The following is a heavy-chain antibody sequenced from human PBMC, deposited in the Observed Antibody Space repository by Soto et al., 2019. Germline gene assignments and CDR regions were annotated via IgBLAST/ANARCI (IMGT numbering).Heavy chain of an antibody. Sequence: PSETLSLTCTVSGGSIRSSTYYWSWIRQHPGKGLEWIGYIYYSGSTYYNPSLKSRVTISVDTSKNQFSLKLSSVTAADTAMYYCAREPCGGDCYGYYYHGMDVWGQGTTVTVSS. J-gene: IGHJ6*02. CDR1: GGSIRSSTYY. CDR3: AREPCGGDCYGYYYHGMDV. D-gene: IGHD2-21*02. V-gene: IGHV4-31*03. CDR2: IYYSGST.